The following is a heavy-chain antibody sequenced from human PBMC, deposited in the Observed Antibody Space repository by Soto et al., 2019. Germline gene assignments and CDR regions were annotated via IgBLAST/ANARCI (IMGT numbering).Heavy chain of an antibody. V-gene: IGHV4-39*01. CDR1: GGSISSSDYY. Sequence: PSETLSLTCTVSGGSISSSDYYWDWIRRPPGKGLEWIGSINYLGTTFSNPSLKSRITISVNASKRQFFLKLSSVTAADTAVYYCARIAAAGTNFDYWGQGTLVTVSS. J-gene: IGHJ4*02. D-gene: IGHD6-13*01. CDR3: ARIAAAGTNFDY. CDR2: INYLGTT.